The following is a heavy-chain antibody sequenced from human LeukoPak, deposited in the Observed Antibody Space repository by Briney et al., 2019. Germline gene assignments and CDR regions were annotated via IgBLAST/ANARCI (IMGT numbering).Heavy chain of an antibody. CDR2: IYYSGST. CDR1: GGSISSSSYY. Sequence: SETLSLTCTVSGGSISSSSYYWGWLRQPPGKGLEWIGSIYYSGSTYYNPSLKSRVTISVDTSKNQFSLKLSSVTAADTAVYYCARRFEDYYDSSGYPTPYDYWGQGTLVTVSS. J-gene: IGHJ4*02. V-gene: IGHV4-39*01. CDR3: ARRFEDYYDSSGYPTPYDY. D-gene: IGHD3-22*01.